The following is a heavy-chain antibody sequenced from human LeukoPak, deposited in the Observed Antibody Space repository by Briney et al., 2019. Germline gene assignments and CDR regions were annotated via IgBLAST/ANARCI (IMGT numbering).Heavy chain of an antibody. CDR2: IYYSGST. Sequence: PSETLSLTCFVSGGSVSSGGYYWSWIRQHPGKGLEWIGYIYYSGSTYYNPSLKSRVTISVDTSKNQFSLKLSSVTAADTAVYYCARDLSPLLGALDIWGQGTMVTVSS. V-gene: IGHV4-31*03. D-gene: IGHD2-15*01. J-gene: IGHJ3*02. CDR1: GGSVSSGGYY. CDR3: ARDLSPLLGALDI.